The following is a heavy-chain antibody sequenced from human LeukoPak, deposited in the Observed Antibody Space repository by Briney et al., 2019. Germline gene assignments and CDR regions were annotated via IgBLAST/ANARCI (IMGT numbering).Heavy chain of an antibody. Sequence: ASVKVSCKVSGYTLTELSMHWVRQAPGKGLEWMGGFDPEDRETIYAQKFQGRVTMTEDTSTDTAYMELSSLRSEDTAVYYCATDYYGSGRRFDYWGQGTMVTVSS. V-gene: IGHV1-24*01. J-gene: IGHJ4*02. CDR2: FDPEDRET. CDR1: GYTLTELS. D-gene: IGHD3-10*01. CDR3: ATDYYGSGRRFDY.